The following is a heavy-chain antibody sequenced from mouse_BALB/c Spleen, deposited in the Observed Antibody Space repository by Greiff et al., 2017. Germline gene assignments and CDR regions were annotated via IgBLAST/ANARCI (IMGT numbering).Heavy chain of an antibody. CDR3: AHSTMITTGYAMDY. J-gene: IGHJ4*01. Sequence: VQLQESGAELARPGASVKLSCKASGYTFTSYWMQWVKQRPGQGLEWIGAIYPGDGDTRYTQKFKGKATLTADKSSSTAYMQLSSLASEDSAVYYCAHSTMITTGYAMDYWGQGTSVTVSS. CDR2: IYPGDGDT. CDR1: GYTFTSYW. D-gene: IGHD2-4*01. V-gene: IGHV1-87*01.